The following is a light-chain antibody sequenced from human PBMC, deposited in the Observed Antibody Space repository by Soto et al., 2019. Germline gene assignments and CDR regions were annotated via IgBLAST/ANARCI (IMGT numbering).Light chain of an antibody. CDR1: QGISSY. CDR2: AAS. V-gene: IGKV1-8*01. CDR3: QQYYRYPLT. J-gene: IGKJ3*01. Sequence: AIRMTQSPSSFSASPGDSVTLTCRASQGISSYLAWYQQKPWKAPKLLIYAASTLQSGVPSRFSGSGSGTDFTLTINCLQSEEFATYYCQQYYRYPLTYGPGTKVDIK.